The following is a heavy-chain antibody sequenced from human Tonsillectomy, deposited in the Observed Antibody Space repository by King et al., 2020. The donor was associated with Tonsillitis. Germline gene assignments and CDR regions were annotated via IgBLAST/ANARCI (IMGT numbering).Heavy chain of an antibody. CDR3: ARVRASSWSPFDY. CDR2: INPSGGST. V-gene: IGHV1-46*01. J-gene: IGHJ4*02. D-gene: IGHD6-13*01. CDR1: GYTFTTYY. Sequence: QLVQSGAEVKKPGASVKVSCKASGYTFTTYYMHWVRQAPGQGLEWMGIINPSGGSTSYAQRVQGRVTMTMDTSTSTVYMELRSLGSHDTAVYCCARVRASSWSPFDYWGQGTLVTVSS.